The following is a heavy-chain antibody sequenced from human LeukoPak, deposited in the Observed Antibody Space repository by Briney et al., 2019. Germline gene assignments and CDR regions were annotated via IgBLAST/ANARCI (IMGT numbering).Heavy chain of an antibody. V-gene: IGHV4-34*01. CDR1: GGSFSGYY. CDR2: INHSGST. CDR3: ARRVLKDAFDI. D-gene: IGHD2-8*01. Sequence: SETLSLTCAVYGGSFSGYYWSWIRQPPGKGLEWIGEINHSGSTNYNPSLKSRVTISVDTSKNQFSLKLSSVTAADTAVYYCARRVLKDAFDIWGQGTMVTVSS. J-gene: IGHJ3*02.